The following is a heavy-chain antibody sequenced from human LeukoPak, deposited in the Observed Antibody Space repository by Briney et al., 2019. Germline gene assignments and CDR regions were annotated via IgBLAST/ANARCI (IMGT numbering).Heavy chain of an antibody. D-gene: IGHD6-25*01. CDR3: ARAREAATIDS. J-gene: IGHJ4*02. CDR2: INRSGSS. CDR1: GGSFSGYY. Sequence: PSETLSLTCAVYGGSFSGYYWTWIRQPPGKGLEWMGEINRSGSSNYNPSLKSRVIISADTSKNQFSLKLSSVTDADTAIYYCARAREAATIDSWGQGTLVTVSS. V-gene: IGHV4-34*01.